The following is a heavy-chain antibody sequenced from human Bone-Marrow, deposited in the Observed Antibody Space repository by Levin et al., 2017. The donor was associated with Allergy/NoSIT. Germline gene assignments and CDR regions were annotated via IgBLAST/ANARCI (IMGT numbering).Heavy chain of an antibody. Sequence: KISCKASGYMFTTYAINWVRQAPGQGLEWMGLINANNGNPTYAQGSTGRFVFSLDTSVSTAYLQIISLKAEDTAVYYCARGHDFWSGYYSRPDFWGQGTLVTVSS. J-gene: IGHJ4*02. CDR1: GYMFTTYA. CDR2: INANNGNP. V-gene: IGHV7-4-1*02. CDR3: ARGHDFWSGYYSRPDF. D-gene: IGHD3-3*01.